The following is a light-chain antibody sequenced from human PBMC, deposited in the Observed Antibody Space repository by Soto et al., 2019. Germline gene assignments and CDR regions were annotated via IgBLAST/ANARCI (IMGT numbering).Light chain of an antibody. CDR3: QQYNSYWT. CDR1: QSISSW. V-gene: IGKV1-5*03. CDR2: KAS. J-gene: IGKJ1*01. Sequence: DNPITPSPFPLSASVGDRVTIPCRASQSISSWLAWYQQKPGKAPKLLIYKASSLESGVPSRFSGSGSGTEFTLTISSLQPDDFATYYCQQYNSYWTFGQGTKVDI.